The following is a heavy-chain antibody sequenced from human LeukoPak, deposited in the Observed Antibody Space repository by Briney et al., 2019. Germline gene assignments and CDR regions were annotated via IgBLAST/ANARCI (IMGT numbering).Heavy chain of an antibody. V-gene: IGHV3-23*01. CDR2: ISGSGGST. CDR3: AMDCSSTSCYRYYYYYGMDV. CDR1: GGSFSGYY. Sequence: ETLSLTCAVYGGSFSGYYWSWIRQAPGKGLEWVSAISGSGGSTYYADSVKGRFTISRDNSKNTLYLQMNSLRAEDTAVYYCAMDCSSTSCYRYYYYYGMDVWGQGTTVTVSS. J-gene: IGHJ6*02. D-gene: IGHD2-2*01.